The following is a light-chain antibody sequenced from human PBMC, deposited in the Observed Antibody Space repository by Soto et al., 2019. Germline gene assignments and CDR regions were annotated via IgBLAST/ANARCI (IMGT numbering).Light chain of an antibody. V-gene: IGKV3D-11*02. CDR3: QQRRSWQVT. Sequence: ENVVTQSPATLSLSPWEGATLSCRASQSINTYLAWYQQKPGQAPRLLIYDASKRATGIPARFSGSGSGTNFTLTISSLEPEDFAVYYCQQRRSWQVTFGQGTRLEIK. CDR1: QSINTY. J-gene: IGKJ5*01. CDR2: DAS.